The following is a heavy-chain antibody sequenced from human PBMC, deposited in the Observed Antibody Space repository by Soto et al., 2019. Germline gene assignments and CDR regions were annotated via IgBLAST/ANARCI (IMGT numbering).Heavy chain of an antibody. Sequence: EVQLVESGGGLVQPGGSLRLSCAASGFTFSSSWMHWVRQAPGKGLVGVSRINTDGSRTSYADSVKGRFTISRDKAKNTLYLQMNSLRGDDTAVYYCAREGRTVTTELDYWGQGTLVTVSS. D-gene: IGHD4-17*01. CDR1: GFTFSSSW. CDR2: INTDGSRT. V-gene: IGHV3-74*01. CDR3: AREGRTVTTELDY. J-gene: IGHJ4*02.